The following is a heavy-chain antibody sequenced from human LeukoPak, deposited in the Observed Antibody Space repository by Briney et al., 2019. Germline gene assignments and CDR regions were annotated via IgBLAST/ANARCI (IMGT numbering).Heavy chain of an antibody. D-gene: IGHD1-26*01. CDR2: IYYSGST. CDR3: ARDLVGATDYYYYGMDV. V-gene: IGHV4-59*01. J-gene: IGHJ6*02. Sequence: SETLSLTCTVSGGSISSYYWSWIRQPPGKGLEWNGYIYYSGSTNYNPSLKSRVTISVDTSKNQFSLKLSSVTAADTAVYYCARDLVGATDYYYYGMDVWGQGTTVTVSS. CDR1: GGSISSYY.